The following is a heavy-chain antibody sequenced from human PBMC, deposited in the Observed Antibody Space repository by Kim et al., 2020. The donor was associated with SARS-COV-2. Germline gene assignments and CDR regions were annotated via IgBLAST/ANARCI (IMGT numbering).Heavy chain of an antibody. J-gene: IGHJ4*02. CDR3: ATPLGSGWYYFDY. D-gene: IGHD6-19*01. V-gene: IGHV5-51*01. Sequence: YRPSFQRQVTISADQSLSTAYLQWSSLKASDPAMYYCATPLGSGWYYFDYWGQGTLVTVSS.